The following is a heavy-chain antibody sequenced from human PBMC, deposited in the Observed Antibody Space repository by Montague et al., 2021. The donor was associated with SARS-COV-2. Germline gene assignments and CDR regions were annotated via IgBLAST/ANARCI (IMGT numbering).Heavy chain of an antibody. CDR2: IYYSGST. CDR1: GGSISSYY. J-gene: IGHJ5*02. CDR3: ARLEAGDCSGGSCYSSWFDP. V-gene: IGHV4-59*08. Sequence: ETLSLTCTVSGGSISSYYWSWIRQPPGKGLEWIGYIYYSGSTNYNPSLKSRVTISVDTSKNQFSLKLSSVSAADTAVYYCARLEAGDCSGGSCYSSWFDPWGQGTLVTVSS. D-gene: IGHD2-15*01.